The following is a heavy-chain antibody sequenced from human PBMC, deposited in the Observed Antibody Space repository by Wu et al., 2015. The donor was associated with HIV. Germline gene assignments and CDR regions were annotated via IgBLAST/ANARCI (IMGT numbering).Heavy chain of an antibody. CDR1: GGTFSSYA. J-gene: IGHJ4*02. V-gene: IGHV1-69*12. CDR3: AREPGIAAAGTPSLTFDY. CDR2: IIPIFGTA. D-gene: IGHD6-13*01. Sequence: QVQLVQSGAEVKKPGSSVKVSCKASGGTFSSYAISWVRQAPGQGLEWMGGIIPIFGTANYAQKFQGRVTITADESTSTAYMELSSLRSEDTAVYYCAREPGIAAAGTPSLTFDYWGQGTLVTVSS.